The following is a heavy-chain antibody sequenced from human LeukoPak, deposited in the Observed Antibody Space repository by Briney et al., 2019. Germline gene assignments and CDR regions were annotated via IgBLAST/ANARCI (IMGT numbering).Heavy chain of an antibody. CDR2: IYSSGTT. CDR1: GGSINHYH. V-gene: IGHV4-59*01. D-gene: IGHD2-15*01. J-gene: IGHJ4*02. Sequence: SETLSLTCTVSGGSINHYHWNWIRQPPGKGLEWIGYIYSSGTTNYNPSLKSQITISLDTSKNQFSLKLSSVTAADTAVYYCARERGYYCSGGSCYFDYWGQGTLVTVSS. CDR3: ARERGYYCSGGSCYFDY.